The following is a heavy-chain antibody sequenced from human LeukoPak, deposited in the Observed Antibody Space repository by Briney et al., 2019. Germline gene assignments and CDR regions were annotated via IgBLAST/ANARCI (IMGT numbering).Heavy chain of an antibody. V-gene: IGHV3-53*01. J-gene: IGHJ4*02. D-gene: IGHD6-19*01. CDR2: IYSGDNT. Sequence: GGSLRLACAVSGLTVSSNYMSWVRQAPGKGLEWVSVIYSGDNTRYADSVKGRFTISRDNAKDSLYLQMNSLRAEDTAVYYCARITGQWLSVDYWGQGTLVTVSS. CDR3: ARITGQWLSVDY. CDR1: GLTVSSNY.